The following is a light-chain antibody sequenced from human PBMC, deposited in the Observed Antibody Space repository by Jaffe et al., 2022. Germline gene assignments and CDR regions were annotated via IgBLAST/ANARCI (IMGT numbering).Light chain of an antibody. CDR1: QGISSY. CDR3: QQYYSYLVLT. J-gene: IGKJ4*01. V-gene: IGKV1-8*01. Sequence: AIRMTQSPSSLSASTGDRVTITCRASQGISSYLAWYQQKPGKAPKLLIYAASTLQSGVPSRFSGSGSGTDFTLTISCLQSEDFATYYCQQYYSYLVLTFGGGTKVEIK. CDR2: AAS.